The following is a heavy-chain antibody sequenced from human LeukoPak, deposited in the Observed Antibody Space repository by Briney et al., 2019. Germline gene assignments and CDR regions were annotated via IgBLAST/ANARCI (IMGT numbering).Heavy chain of an antibody. D-gene: IGHD6-19*01. CDR3: AGPRIAVADTHAFDI. CDR2: IYYSGST. V-gene: IGHV4-39*01. Sequence: SETLSLTCTVSGGSISSSSYYWGWIRQPPGKGLEWIGSIYYSGSTYYNPSLKSRVTISVDTSKNQFSLKLSSVTAADTAVYYCAGPRIAVADTHAFDIWGQGTMVTVSS. J-gene: IGHJ3*02. CDR1: GGSISSSSYY.